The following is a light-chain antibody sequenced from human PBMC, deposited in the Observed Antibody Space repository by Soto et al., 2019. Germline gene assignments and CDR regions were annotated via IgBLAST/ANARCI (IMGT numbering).Light chain of an antibody. Sequence: QLVLTQSPSASASLGASVKLTCTLSSGHSSYAIAWHQQQPEKGPRYLMNLKSDGSHSKGDGIPDRFSGSSSGAERYLTISSLQSEDEADYYCQTWGTGVQVFGGGTKVTVL. V-gene: IGLV4-69*01. J-gene: IGLJ3*02. CDR1: SGHSSYA. CDR2: LKSDGSH. CDR3: QTWGTGVQV.